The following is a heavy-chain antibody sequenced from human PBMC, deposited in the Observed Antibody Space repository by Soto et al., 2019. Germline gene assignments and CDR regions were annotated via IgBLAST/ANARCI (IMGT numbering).Heavy chain of an antibody. CDR2: IKHDGSEK. CDR1: GFTFSSYW. Sequence: PGGSLRLSCAASGFTFSSYWMSWVRQAPGKGLEWVANIKHDGSEKYYVDSVKGRFTISRDNAKNSLYLQMNSLRADDTAVYYCARDGSGYCSSTSCYFLGMDVWGQGTTVTVSS. CDR3: ARDGSGYCSSTSCYFLGMDV. V-gene: IGHV3-7*05. J-gene: IGHJ6*02. D-gene: IGHD2-2*01.